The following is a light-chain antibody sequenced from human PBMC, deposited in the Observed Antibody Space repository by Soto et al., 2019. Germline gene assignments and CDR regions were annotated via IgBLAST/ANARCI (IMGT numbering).Light chain of an antibody. Sequence: ETVLTQSPATLSLSPGENTILSCRASQSVSSYLAWYQQKPGQAPRLPIYDATQRATGIPARFSGGGSGTDFTLSISSLEPEDFAVYYCQQRSDWVTFGGGTKVEMK. CDR2: DAT. J-gene: IGKJ4*01. V-gene: IGKV3-11*01. CDR1: QSVSSY. CDR3: QQRSDWVT.